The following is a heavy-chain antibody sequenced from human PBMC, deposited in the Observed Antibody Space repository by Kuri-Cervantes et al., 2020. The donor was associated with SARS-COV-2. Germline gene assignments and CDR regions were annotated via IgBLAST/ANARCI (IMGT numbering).Heavy chain of an antibody. V-gene: IGHV1-46*01. D-gene: IGHD2-2*01. J-gene: IGHJ4*02. Sequence: ASVKVSCKASGYTFISYGISWVRQAPGQGLEWMGIINPSGGSTSYAQKFQGRVTMTRDTSTSTVYMELSSLRSEDTAVYYCARGSGVVPAAPTYYFDYWGQGTLVTVSS. CDR1: GYTFISYG. CDR2: INPSGGST. CDR3: ARGSGVVPAAPTYYFDY.